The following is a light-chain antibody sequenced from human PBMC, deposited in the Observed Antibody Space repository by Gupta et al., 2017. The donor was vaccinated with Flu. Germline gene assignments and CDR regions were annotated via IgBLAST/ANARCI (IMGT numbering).Light chain of an antibody. CDR1: QGIRNY. V-gene: IGKV1-17*01. CDR2: AAS. Sequence: DIQMTQSPSSLSASVGDRVTITCRASQGIRNYLAWYQQKPGTAPKRLIYAASSLQRGVPSRFSGSGYGAEFTLTISSLQPEDFANYYCRQHYSYPLTFGHGTKVDIK. CDR3: RQHYSYPLT. J-gene: IGKJ3*01.